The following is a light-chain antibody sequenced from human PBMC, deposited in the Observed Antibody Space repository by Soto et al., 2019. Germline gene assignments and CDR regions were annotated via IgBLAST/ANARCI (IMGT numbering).Light chain of an antibody. V-gene: IGLV4-69*01. CDR2: LNSNGSH. J-gene: IGLJ7*01. Sequence: QPVLTQSPSASASLGASVKLTCTLSSGHSTYAIAWHQQQPEKGPRYLMKLNSNGSHSKGDGIPDRFSGSSSGAVRYLTISSLQSEDEADYYCQTWGTGYAVFGGGTQLTVL. CDR1: SGHSTYA. CDR3: QTWGTGYAV.